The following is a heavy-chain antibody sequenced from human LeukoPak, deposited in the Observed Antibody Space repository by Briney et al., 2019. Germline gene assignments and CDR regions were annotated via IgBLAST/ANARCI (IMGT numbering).Heavy chain of an antibody. CDR2: ISYDGSNK. D-gene: IGHD3-3*01. J-gene: IGHJ6*02. V-gene: IGHV3-30*18. Sequence: GRSLRLSCAASGFTFSSYGMHWVRQAPGKGLEWVAVISYDGSNKYYADSVKGRFTISRDNSKNTLYLQMNSLRAEDTAVYCCAKDLRSGVYYYYGMDVWGQGTTVTVSS. CDR3: AKDLRSGVYYYYGMDV. CDR1: GFTFSSYG.